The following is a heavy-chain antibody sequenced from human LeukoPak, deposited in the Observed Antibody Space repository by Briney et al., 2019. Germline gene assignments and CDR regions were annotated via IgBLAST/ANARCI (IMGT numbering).Heavy chain of an antibody. CDR1: GDSLKTGDYY. CDR2: IYHSGST. D-gene: IGHD1-14*01. J-gene: IGHJ4*02. Sequence: SQTLSLTCSVSGDSLKTGDYYWSWIRQPPGKGLEWIGYIYHSGSTYYNPSLKSRVTISVDRSKNQFSLKLSSVTAADTAVYYCARGAPPETFDYWGQGTLVTVSS. CDR3: ARGAPPETFDY. V-gene: IGHV4-30-2*01.